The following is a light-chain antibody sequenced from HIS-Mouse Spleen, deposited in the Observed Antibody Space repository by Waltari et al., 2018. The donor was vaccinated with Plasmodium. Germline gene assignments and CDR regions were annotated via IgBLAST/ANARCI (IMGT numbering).Light chain of an antibody. CDR1: ALPKHY. CDR2: EDS. CDR3: YSTDSSGNHRV. J-gene: IGLJ3*02. Sequence: SYELPQPPSESVSPGKTARLNCSGDALPKHYAYWYQQKSGQAPVLVIYEDSKRPSGIPERFSGSSSGTMATLTISGAQVEDEADYYCYSTDSSGNHRVFGGGTKLTVL. V-gene: IGLV3-10*01.